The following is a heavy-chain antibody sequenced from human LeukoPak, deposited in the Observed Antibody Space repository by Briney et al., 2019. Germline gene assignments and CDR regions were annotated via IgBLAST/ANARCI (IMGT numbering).Heavy chain of an antibody. Sequence: SSETLSLTCTVSGGSISSYYWSWIRQPPGKGLEWIGYIYSSRSTNYNPSLKSRITISVDTSKNQFSLKLSSVTAADTAVYYCARFAYCGGHCWYYFDYWGQGSLVTVSS. CDR1: GGSISSYY. CDR3: ARFAYCGGHCWYYFDY. CDR2: IYSSRST. J-gene: IGHJ4*02. V-gene: IGHV4-59*01. D-gene: IGHD2-21*02.